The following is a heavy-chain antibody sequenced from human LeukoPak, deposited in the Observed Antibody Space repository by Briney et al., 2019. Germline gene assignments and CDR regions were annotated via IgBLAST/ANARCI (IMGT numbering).Heavy chain of an antibody. V-gene: IGHV1-18*01. D-gene: IGHD3-10*01. CDR2: ISAYNGNT. Sequence: ASVKVSCKASGYTFTSYGISWVRQAPGQGLEWMGWISAYNGNTNYAQKLQGRVTMTTDTSTSTAYMELRSLRSDDTAVYYCARAPYYYGSGSFDYWGQGTLVTVSS. CDR1: GYTFTSYG. J-gene: IGHJ4*02. CDR3: ARAPYYYGSGSFDY.